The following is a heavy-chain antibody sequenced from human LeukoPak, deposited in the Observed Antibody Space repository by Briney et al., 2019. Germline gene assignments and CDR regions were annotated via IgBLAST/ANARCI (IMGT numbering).Heavy chain of an antibody. V-gene: IGHV4-59*01. CDR3: ARDLRCSSGWSASGMDV. D-gene: IGHD6-19*01. J-gene: IGHJ6*03. Sequence: SETLSLTCTVSGGSISSYYWSWIRQPPGKGLEWIGYIYYSGSTNYNPSLKSRVTISVDTSKNQFSLKLSSVTAADTAVYYCARDLRCSSGWSASGMDVWGKGTTVTISS. CDR2: IYYSGST. CDR1: GGSISSYY.